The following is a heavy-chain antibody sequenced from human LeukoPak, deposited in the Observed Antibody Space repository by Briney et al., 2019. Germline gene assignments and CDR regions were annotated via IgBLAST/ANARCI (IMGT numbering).Heavy chain of an antibody. J-gene: IGHJ6*03. CDR3: AREGGIYYYYYKDV. CDR1: GFTFSSYA. Sequence: GGSLRLSCAASGFTFSSYAMHWVRQAPGKGLEWVAVISYDGSNKYYADSVKGRFAISRDNSKNTLYLQMNSLRAEDTAVYYCAREGGIYYYYYKDVWGKGTTVTVS. V-gene: IGHV3-30*09. CDR2: ISYDGSNK. D-gene: IGHD1-26*01.